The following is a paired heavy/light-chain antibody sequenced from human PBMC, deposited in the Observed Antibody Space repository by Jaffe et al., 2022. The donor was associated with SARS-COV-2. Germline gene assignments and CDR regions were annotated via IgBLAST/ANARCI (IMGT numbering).Light chain of an antibody. CDR3: QVWDSSNYV. J-gene: IGLJ1*01. V-gene: IGLV3-9*01. Sequence: SYELTQPLSVSVALGQTARITCGGNYIGRKNVHWYQQKPGQAPVLVVYRDSNRPSGIPERFSGSNSGNTATLTISRAQVGDEADYYCQVWDSSNYVFGTGTKVTVL. CDR1: YIGRKN. CDR2: RDS.
Heavy chain of an antibody. CDR3: AKGAELPNSDMGNYGMDV. CDR2: INYSGGST. CDR1: GFIFSNYA. Sequence: EVQLLESGGGLVQPGGSLRLSCAASGFIFSNYAMSWVRQAPGKGLQWVSTINYSGGSTYYADSVKGHFTISRDNSKNTLYFQMNSLREEDTAVYFCAKGAELPNSDMGNYGMDVWGQGTTVTVSS. V-gene: IGHV3-23*01. D-gene: IGHD3-9*01. J-gene: IGHJ6*02.